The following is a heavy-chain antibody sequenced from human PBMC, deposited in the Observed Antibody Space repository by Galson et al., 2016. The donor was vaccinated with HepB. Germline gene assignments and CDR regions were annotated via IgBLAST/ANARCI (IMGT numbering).Heavy chain of an antibody. J-gene: IGHJ4*02. CDR2: INGDGENK. V-gene: IGHV3-74*01. Sequence: SLRLSCAASGFTFSDYWIHWVRQAPGKGLVWVSHINGDGENKNYANIVKGRFTISRDSDKKMVYLQMSGLSADDTAVYYCARGIGVESKRALDHWGQGTLVTVSS. CDR3: ARGIGVESKRALDH. CDR1: GFTFSDYW. D-gene: IGHD2-21*01.